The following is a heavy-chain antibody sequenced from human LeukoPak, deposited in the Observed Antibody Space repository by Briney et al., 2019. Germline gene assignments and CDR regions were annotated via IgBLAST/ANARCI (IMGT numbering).Heavy chain of an antibody. D-gene: IGHD4-17*01. Sequence: GGPLRLSCSASGSTFSSYAMHWVRQAPGKGLEYVSAISSNGGSTYYADSVKGRFTISRDNSKNTLYLQMSSLRAEDTAVYYCVKDDYGDYAYAFDIWGQGTMVTVSS. CDR1: GSTFSSYA. CDR3: VKDDYGDYAYAFDI. V-gene: IGHV3-64D*06. CDR2: ISSNGGST. J-gene: IGHJ3*02.